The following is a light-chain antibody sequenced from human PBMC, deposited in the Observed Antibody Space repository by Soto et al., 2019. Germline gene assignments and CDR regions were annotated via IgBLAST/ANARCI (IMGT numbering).Light chain of an antibody. J-gene: IGKJ1*01. CDR2: GAS. CDR3: QQYNNWPPKT. Sequence: EIVMTQSPATLSVSPGERATLSCRASQSVSSNLAWYQQKPGQAPRLLIYGASTRATGIPARFSGSGSGTEFTLTISSLQSEDFAVYYCQQYNNWPPKTFGQGTXV. V-gene: IGKV3-15*01. CDR1: QSVSSN.